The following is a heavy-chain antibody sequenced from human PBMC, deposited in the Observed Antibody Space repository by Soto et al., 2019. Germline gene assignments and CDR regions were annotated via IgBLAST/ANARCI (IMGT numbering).Heavy chain of an antibody. CDR1: CGSFSGYY. CDR3: ARGVAAYGSGSYHYYYGMDV. CDR2: INHSGST. V-gene: IGHV4-34*01. Sequence: SETLSLTCAFHCGSFSGYYWSWIRQPTGKGLEWIGEINHSGSTNYNPSLKSRVTISVDTSKNQFSLKLSSVTAADTAVYYCARGVAAYGSGSYHYYYGMDVWGQGTTVT. J-gene: IGHJ6*02. D-gene: IGHD3-10*01.